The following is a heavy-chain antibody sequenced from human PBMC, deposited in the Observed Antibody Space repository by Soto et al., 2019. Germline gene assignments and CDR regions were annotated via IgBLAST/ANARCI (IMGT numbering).Heavy chain of an antibody. V-gene: IGHV3-30*18. CDR1: AFTFSRYG. CDR3: AKDTYYDISGSLYN. J-gene: IGHJ4*02. D-gene: IGHD3-22*01. Sequence: GGSLRLSCAASAFTFSRYGMHWVPQAPAKGLEWVEVISYDGSNKYYADSEQGRFTISRDNSKNTLYLQMNSLRAEDTAVYYCAKDTYYDISGSLYNWGQGTLVAVSS. CDR2: ISYDGSNK.